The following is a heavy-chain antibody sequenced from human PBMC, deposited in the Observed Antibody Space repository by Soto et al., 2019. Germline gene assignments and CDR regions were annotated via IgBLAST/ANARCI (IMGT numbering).Heavy chain of an antibody. J-gene: IGHJ5*02. CDR2: IYCSGRT. V-gene: IGHV4-31*03. CDR3: AREEGWFDP. Sequence: QVQLQESGPGLVKPSQTLSLTCTVSGGAISSGGYYWSWIRQHPGKGLEWIGDIYCSGRTYYNPALTSRVTISVDQSKNQFSLKLSYVTAADTAVYYCAREEGWFDPWGQGTLVTVST. CDR1: GGAISSGGYY.